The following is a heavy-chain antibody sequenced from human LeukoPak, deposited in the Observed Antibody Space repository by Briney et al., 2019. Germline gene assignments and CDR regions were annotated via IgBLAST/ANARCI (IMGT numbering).Heavy chain of an antibody. Sequence: GGSLRLSCAASGFTFSSYAVHWVRQAPGKGLEWVAVLSYDGRNKYYADSVKGRLTISRDNSKNTLYLQMNSLRAEDTAVYYCARDPGGRSADYYFDYWGQGTLVTVSS. V-gene: IGHV3-30*04. CDR3: ARDPGGRSADYYFDY. CDR2: LSYDGRNK. CDR1: GFTFSSYA. J-gene: IGHJ4*02. D-gene: IGHD3-3*01.